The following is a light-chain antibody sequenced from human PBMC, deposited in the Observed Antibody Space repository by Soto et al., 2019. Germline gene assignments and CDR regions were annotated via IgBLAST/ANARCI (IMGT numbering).Light chain of an antibody. Sequence: QSALTQPASVSGSTGHTITISCTGTSSDVGGYNYVSWYQQHPGKSPKLMIYEVSNRPSGVSDRFSGSKSGNTASLTISGLQAEDESDYYCSSYTSSSTLVVFGGGTKLTVL. CDR1: SSDVGGYNY. CDR2: EVS. CDR3: SSYTSSSTLVV. V-gene: IGLV2-14*01. J-gene: IGLJ2*01.